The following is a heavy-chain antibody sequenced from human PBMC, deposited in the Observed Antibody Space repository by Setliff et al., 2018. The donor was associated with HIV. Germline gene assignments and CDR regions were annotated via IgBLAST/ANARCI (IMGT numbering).Heavy chain of an antibody. J-gene: IGHJ5*02. D-gene: IGHD6-25*01. CDR3: ARRLYSSEAFDP. V-gene: IGHV5-51*01. CDR1: GYSFTSYL. CDR2: IHPRDSDT. Sequence: GESLKISCKGFGYSFTSYLIAWVRQTPGKGLEWLGNIHPRDSDTRYSPSFQGQVTFSADKSISAVYLQWDSLKASDSAMYYCARRLYSSEAFDPWGQGTLVTVSS.